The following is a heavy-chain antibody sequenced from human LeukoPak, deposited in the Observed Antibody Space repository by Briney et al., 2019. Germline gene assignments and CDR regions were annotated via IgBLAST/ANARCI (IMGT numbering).Heavy chain of an antibody. V-gene: IGHV3-74*01. D-gene: IGHD1-26*01. CDR3: ARDLHWGASDS. J-gene: IGHJ4*02. CDR2: INVDGSVT. CDR1: GFTFSSYA. Sequence: PGRSLRLSCAASGFTFSSYAMHWVRQVPGKGLEWVSRINVDGSVTAYADSVEGRFTISRDNAKNTLFLQMNSLRAEDTAIYYGARDLHWGASDSWGQGTLVTVSS.